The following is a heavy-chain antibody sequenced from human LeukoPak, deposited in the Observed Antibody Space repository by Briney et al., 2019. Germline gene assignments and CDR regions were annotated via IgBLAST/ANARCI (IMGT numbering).Heavy chain of an antibody. D-gene: IGHD3-3*01. CDR3: ARGGYDFWSGQNEFDY. Sequence: SETLSLTCTVSGGSISIYYWSWIRQPPGKGLEWIGYIYYSGSTNYNPSLKSRVTISVDTSKNQFSLKLSSVTAADTAVYYCARGGYDFWSGQNEFDYWGQGTLVTVSS. J-gene: IGHJ4*02. V-gene: IGHV4-59*01. CDR2: IYYSGST. CDR1: GGSISIYY.